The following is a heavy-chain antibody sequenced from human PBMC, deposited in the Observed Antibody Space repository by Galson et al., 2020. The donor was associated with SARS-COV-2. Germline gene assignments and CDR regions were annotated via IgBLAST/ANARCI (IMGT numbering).Heavy chain of an antibody. CDR2: ISGISSSR. V-gene: IGHV3-48*01. CDR1: GFTMSNYR. D-gene: IGHD3-10*01. J-gene: IGHJ6*02. Sequence: GESLKISCAASGFTMSNYRMNWVRQAPGKGLECVSYISGISSSRYYADSVKGRFTISRDNAKNSLHLQINNLRVEDTAVYYCVRDRIAFGEVGWGGPGLKKDYYYYAMDVWGQGTTVTVSS. CDR3: VRDRIAFGEVGWGGPGLKKDYYYYAMDV.